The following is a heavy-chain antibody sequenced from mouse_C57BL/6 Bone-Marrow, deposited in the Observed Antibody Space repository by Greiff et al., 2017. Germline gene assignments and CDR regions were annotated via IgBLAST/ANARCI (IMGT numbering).Heavy chain of an antibody. CDR1: GYTFTSYG. CDR3: ARYDDGYYWFAY. D-gene: IGHD2-3*01. CDR2: IYPRSGNT. V-gene: IGHV1-81*01. J-gene: IGHJ3*01. Sequence: VKLQQSGAELARPGASVKLSCKASGYTFTSYGISWVKQRTGQGLEWIGEIYPRSGNTYYNEKFKGKATLTADKSSSTAYMELRSLTSEDSAVDFCARYDDGYYWFAYWGRGTLVTVTA.